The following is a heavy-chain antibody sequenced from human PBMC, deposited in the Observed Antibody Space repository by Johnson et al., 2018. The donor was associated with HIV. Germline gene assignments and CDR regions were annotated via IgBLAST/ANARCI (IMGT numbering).Heavy chain of an antibody. CDR2: ISYDENNK. CDR1: GFTFSSYA. D-gene: IGHD6-13*01. CDR3: AREIGYSSSWYLGSGWYPDAFDI. Sequence: VQLVESGGGLVQPGGSLRLSCAASGFTFSSYAIHWVRQAPGKGLEWVAVISYDENNKYYADSVKARLTISRDNSKNTLYRQMNSLRAEDTAVYYCAREIGYSSSWYLGSGWYPDAFDIWGQGTMVTVSS. V-gene: IGHV3-30-3*01. J-gene: IGHJ3*02.